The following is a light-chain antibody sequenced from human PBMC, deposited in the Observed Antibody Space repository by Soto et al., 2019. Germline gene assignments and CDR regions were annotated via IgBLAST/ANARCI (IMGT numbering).Light chain of an antibody. V-gene: IGKV1-39*01. CDR2: AAS. J-gene: IGKJ1*01. CDR1: QSISSY. CDR3: QQSYSTVWT. Sequence: DIQMTQSPSSLSASVGDRVTITCRASQSISSYLNWYQQKPGKAPKLLIYAASSLQSGVPSRFSGSGSGTDFTLTISSLQPEDFATYYCQQSYSTVWTFGQGTNVDIK.